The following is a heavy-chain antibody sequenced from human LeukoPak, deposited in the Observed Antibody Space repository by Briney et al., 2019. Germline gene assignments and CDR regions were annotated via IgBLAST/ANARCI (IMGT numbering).Heavy chain of an antibody. Sequence: PSETLSLTCTVSGGSISSYYWSWIRQPAGKGLEWIGRIYTSGSTNYNPSLKSRVTISVDTSKNQFSLKLSSVTAADTAVYYCARTSPDTAMVSKYYFDYWGQGTLVTVSS. J-gene: IGHJ4*02. V-gene: IGHV4-4*07. CDR2: IYTSGST. CDR3: ARTSPDTAMVSKYYFDY. D-gene: IGHD5-18*01. CDR1: GGSISSYY.